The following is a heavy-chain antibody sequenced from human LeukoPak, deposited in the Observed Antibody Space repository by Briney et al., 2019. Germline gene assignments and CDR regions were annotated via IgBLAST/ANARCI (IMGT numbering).Heavy chain of an antibody. CDR1: GFTFSTYS. CDR3: AIEGMGRRAFDI. Sequence: PGGSLRLSCAASGFTFSTYSMNWVRQAPGKGLEWVSSISSSSSYIYYADSVKGRFTISRDNAKNSLSLHMNSLRAEDTAIYYCAIEGMGRRAFDIWGQGTMVTVSS. CDR2: ISSSSSYI. D-gene: IGHD3-10*01. V-gene: IGHV3-21*01. J-gene: IGHJ3*02.